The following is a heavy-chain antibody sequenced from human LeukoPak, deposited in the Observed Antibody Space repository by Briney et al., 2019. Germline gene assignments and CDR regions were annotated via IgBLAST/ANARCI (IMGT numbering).Heavy chain of an antibody. Sequence: GGSLRLSCAASGFTFSDYYMSWIRQAPGKGLEWVSYSSSSSSYTNYAGSVKGRFTISRDNAKNSLYLQMNSLRAEDTAVYYCARGGGYEPLDYWGQGTLVTVSS. J-gene: IGHJ4*02. CDR1: GFTFSDYY. D-gene: IGHD5-12*01. CDR3: ARGGGYEPLDY. V-gene: IGHV3-11*06. CDR2: SSSSSSYT.